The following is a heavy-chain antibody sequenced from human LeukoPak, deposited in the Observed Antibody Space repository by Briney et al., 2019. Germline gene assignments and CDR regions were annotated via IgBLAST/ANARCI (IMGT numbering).Heavy chain of an antibody. CDR3: AREEDYDGSGSYGPFDY. D-gene: IGHD3-22*01. Sequence: GGSLRLSCVASGFTFSNYEMNWVRQAPGKGLEWVSYISSSGSTIYYADSVKGRFTISRDNAKNPLYLQMNSLRAEDTAVYYCAREEDYDGSGSYGPFDYWGQGTLVTVSS. CDR2: ISSSGSTI. CDR1: GFTFSNYE. V-gene: IGHV3-48*03. J-gene: IGHJ4*02.